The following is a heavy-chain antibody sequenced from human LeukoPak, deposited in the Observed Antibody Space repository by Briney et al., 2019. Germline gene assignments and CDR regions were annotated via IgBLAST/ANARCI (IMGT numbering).Heavy chain of an antibody. CDR3: ARDFYGSGSWNWFDP. CDR2: IYHSGST. J-gene: IGHJ5*02. Sequence: SETLSLTCTVSGGSTSGGYYWGRIRQPPGKGLEWIGSIYHSGSTYYNPSLKSRVTISVDTSKNQFSLKLSSVTAADTAVYYCARDFYGSGSWNWFDPWGQGTLVTVSS. CDR1: GGSTSGGYY. V-gene: IGHV4-38-2*02. D-gene: IGHD3-10*01.